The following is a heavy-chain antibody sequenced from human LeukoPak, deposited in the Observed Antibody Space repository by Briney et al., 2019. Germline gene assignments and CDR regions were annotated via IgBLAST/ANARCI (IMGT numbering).Heavy chain of an antibody. CDR2: IKSDGSIT. J-gene: IGHJ4*02. D-gene: IGHD1-26*01. Sequence: QTGGSLRLSCAASGFTFSSYWMHWVRQAPGKGLVWVSRIKSDGSITTYADSVKGRFTISRDNAKNTPYLQMNSLRAEDTAVYYCARGGTSYSGKLDYWGLGTLVTVSS. V-gene: IGHV3-74*01. CDR3: ARGGTSYSGKLDY. CDR1: GFTFSSYW.